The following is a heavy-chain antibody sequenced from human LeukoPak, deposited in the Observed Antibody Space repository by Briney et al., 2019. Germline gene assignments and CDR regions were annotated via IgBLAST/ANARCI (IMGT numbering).Heavy chain of an antibody. CDR2: ISYDGSNK. CDR1: GFTFSSYG. D-gene: IGHD2-21*02. Sequence: PGRSLRLSCAASGFTFSSYGMHWVRQAPGKGLEWVAVISYDGSNKYYADSVKGRFTISRDNSKNTLYLQMNSLRAEDTAVYYCAKGPYCGGDCYWNYWYFDLWGRGTLVTVSS. CDR3: AKGPYCGGDCYWNYWYFDL. J-gene: IGHJ2*01. V-gene: IGHV3-30*18.